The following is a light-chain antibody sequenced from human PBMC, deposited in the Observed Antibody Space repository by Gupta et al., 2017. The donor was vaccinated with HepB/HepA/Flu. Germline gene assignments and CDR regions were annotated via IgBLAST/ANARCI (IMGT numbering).Light chain of an antibody. CDR2: GAS. CDR3: QHENSCPST. Sequence: EIVMTQSPATLSVSPGERATLSCRASQSVSSNLVWYQQIPGQAPRLLMYGASTRATGIPARFSGSGSGTEFTLTISSLQSEDFAVYYCQHENSCPSTFGQGTKVEIK. V-gene: IGKV3-15*01. CDR1: QSVSSN. J-gene: IGKJ2*02.